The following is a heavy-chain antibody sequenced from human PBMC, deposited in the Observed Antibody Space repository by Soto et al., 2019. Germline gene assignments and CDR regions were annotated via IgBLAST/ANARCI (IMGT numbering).Heavy chain of an antibody. J-gene: IGHJ6*03. CDR1: AGSISRGGYF. CDR2: IYYSGST. D-gene: IGHD5-12*01. V-gene: IGHV4-31*03. CDR3: ARVWVRYSGYDSSYHHYFRDV. Sequence: PSETLSLPSTVSAGSISRGGYFWSWIRQHPRKGLEWIGYIYYSGSTYYNPSLKSRVTISVDTSKNQFSLKLSSVTAADTAVSYCARVWVRYSGYDSSYHHYFRDVSDKGIMVTLS.